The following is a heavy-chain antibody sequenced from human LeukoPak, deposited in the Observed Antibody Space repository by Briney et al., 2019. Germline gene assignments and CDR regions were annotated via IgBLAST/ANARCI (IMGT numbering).Heavy chain of an antibody. Sequence: GASVKVSCKASGYTFTSYAMHWVRQAPGQRLEWMGWINAGNGNTKYSQKFQGRVTITRDTSASTAYMELSSLRSEDTAVYYCARSPVMRGGWYNVAPAIDYWGQGTLVTVSS. CDR1: GYTFTSYA. CDR3: ARSPVMRGGWYNVAPAIDY. V-gene: IGHV1-3*01. D-gene: IGHD6-19*01. CDR2: INAGNGNT. J-gene: IGHJ4*02.